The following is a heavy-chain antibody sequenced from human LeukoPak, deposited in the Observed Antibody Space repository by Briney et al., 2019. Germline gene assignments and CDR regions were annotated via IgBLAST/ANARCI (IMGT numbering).Heavy chain of an antibody. CDR3: ARGSFTDILTYYFDY. D-gene: IGHD3-9*01. V-gene: IGHV4-34*01. J-gene: IGHJ4*02. CDR1: GGSFSGYY. Sequence: SETLSLTCAVYGGSFSGYYWSWIRQPPGKGQEWIGEINHSGSTNYNPSLKGRGTISVDMAKNQFSLKLSSVTAADTAVYYCARGSFTDILTYYFDYWGQGTLVTVSS. CDR2: INHSGST.